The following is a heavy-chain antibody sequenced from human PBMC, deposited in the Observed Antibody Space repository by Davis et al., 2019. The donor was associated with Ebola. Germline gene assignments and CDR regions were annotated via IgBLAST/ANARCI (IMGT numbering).Heavy chain of an antibody. Sequence: GGSLRLSCAASGFTFSSYWMSWVRQAPGKGLEWVANIKQDGSEKYYVDSVKGRFTISRDNAKNSLYLQMNSLRAEDTAVYYCARGEYSSSDYYYYGMDVWGQGTTVTVSS. CDR1: GFTFSSYW. V-gene: IGHV3-7*01. CDR2: IKQDGSEK. J-gene: IGHJ6*02. CDR3: ARGEYSSSDYYYYGMDV. D-gene: IGHD6-6*01.